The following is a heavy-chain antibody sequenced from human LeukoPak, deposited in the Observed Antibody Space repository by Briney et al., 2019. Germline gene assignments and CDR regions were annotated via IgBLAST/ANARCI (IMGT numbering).Heavy chain of an antibody. CDR3: AKDTPYSSSGDDAFDI. D-gene: IGHD6-6*01. V-gene: IGHV3-43*02. Sequence: GGSLRLSCAASGFTFDDYAMHWVRQAPGKGLEWVSLISGDGGSTYYADSVKGRFTISRDNSKNSLYLQMNSLRTEDTDLYYCAKDTPYSSSGDDAFDIWGQGTMVTVSS. CDR1: GFTFDDYA. CDR2: ISGDGGST. J-gene: IGHJ3*02.